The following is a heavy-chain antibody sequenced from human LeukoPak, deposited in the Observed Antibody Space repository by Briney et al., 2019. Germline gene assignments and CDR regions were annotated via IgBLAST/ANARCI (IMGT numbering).Heavy chain of an antibody. V-gene: IGHV1-8*01. CDR3: ASSLPMAIDLDY. Sequence: GASVKVSCKASGYTFTSYDINWVRQATGQGLEWMGWMNPNSGNTGYAQKFQGRVTMTRDTSISTAYMELSSLRSEDTAVYYCASSLPMAIDLDYWGQGTLVTVSS. CDR2: MNPNSGNT. J-gene: IGHJ4*02. D-gene: IGHD3-10*01. CDR1: GYTFTSYD.